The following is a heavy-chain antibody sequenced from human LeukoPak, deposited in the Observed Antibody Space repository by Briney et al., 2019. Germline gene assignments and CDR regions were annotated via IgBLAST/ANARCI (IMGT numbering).Heavy chain of an antibody. CDR1: GGSISSYY. CDR3: TRDSGTTGEVKFDP. J-gene: IGHJ5*02. D-gene: IGHD3-10*01. Sequence: SETLSLTCSVSGGSISSYYWSWIRQPAGKGLEWIGRIYSSGTITYNPSLQSRVTMSVDTSKNEFSLKMSSVTAADTAVYYCTRDSGTTGEVKFDPWGQGTLVTVSS. CDR2: IYSSGTI. V-gene: IGHV4-4*07.